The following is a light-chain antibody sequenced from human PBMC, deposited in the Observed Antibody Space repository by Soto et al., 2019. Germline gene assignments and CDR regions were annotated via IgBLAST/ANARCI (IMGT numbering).Light chain of an antibody. J-gene: IGKJ1*01. CDR3: QQYHTSPLT. CDR2: GVS. Sequence: EIVMTQSPATLSVSPGGRATLSCRASQRLSSNLAWYQQKPGQAPRLLIYGVSTRATGVPARFSGSGSGTDFTLTISRLEPEDFALYYCQQYHTSPLTFGQGTKVDIK. CDR1: QRLSSN. V-gene: IGKV3-15*01.